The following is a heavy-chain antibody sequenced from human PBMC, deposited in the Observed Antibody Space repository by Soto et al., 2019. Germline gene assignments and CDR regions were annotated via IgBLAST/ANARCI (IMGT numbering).Heavy chain of an antibody. Sequence: PGGSLRLSCVASGFTFSSYAMHWVRQAPGKGLEWVAVISYDGSNKYYADSVKGRFTISRDNSKNTLYLQMNSLRAEDTAVYYCARDGIRKYYDFWSGYRTAGFGMDVWGKGTTVTVSS. CDR2: ISYDGSNK. V-gene: IGHV3-30-3*01. CDR1: GFTFSSYA. D-gene: IGHD3-3*01. J-gene: IGHJ6*04. CDR3: ARDGIRKYYDFWSGYRTAGFGMDV.